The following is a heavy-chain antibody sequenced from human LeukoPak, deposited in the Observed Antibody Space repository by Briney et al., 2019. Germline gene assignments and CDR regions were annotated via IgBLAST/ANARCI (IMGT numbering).Heavy chain of an antibody. Sequence: SVKVSCKASGGTFSSYAISWVRQAPGQGLEWMGGIIPIFGTANYAQEFQGRVTITADESTSTAYMELSSLRSEDTAVYYCARDDCSSTSCYFGYWGQGTLVTVSS. D-gene: IGHD2-2*01. CDR3: ARDDCSSTSCYFGY. CDR2: IIPIFGTA. CDR1: GGTFSSYA. J-gene: IGHJ4*02. V-gene: IGHV1-69*13.